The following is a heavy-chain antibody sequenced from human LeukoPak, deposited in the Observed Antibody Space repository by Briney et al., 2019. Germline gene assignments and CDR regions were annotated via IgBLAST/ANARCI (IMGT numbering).Heavy chain of an antibody. CDR1: GFTISNYW. J-gene: IGHJ4*02. Sequence: GGSLRLSCAASGFTISNYWMSWVRQAPREGLEWVATINQDGSGKYYVDSVKGRFTISRDSAKNSLYLQMNSLTAEDTAVYYCARDLFDYWGQGTLVTVSS. V-gene: IGHV3-7*01. CDR3: ARDLFDY. CDR2: INQDGSGK.